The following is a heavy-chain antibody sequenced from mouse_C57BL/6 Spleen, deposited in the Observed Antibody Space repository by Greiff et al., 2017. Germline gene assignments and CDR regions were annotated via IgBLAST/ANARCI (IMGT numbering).Heavy chain of an antibody. CDR2: INPSTGGT. Sequence: EVKLQQSGPELVKPGASVKISCKASGYSFTGYYMNWVKQSPEKSLEWIGEINPSTGGTTYNQKFKAKATLTVDKSSSTAYMQLKSLTSEDSAVYYCARYRWFDAMDYWGQGTSVTVSS. V-gene: IGHV1-42*01. D-gene: IGHD2-3*01. CDR3: ARYRWFDAMDY. CDR1: GYSFTGYY. J-gene: IGHJ4*01.